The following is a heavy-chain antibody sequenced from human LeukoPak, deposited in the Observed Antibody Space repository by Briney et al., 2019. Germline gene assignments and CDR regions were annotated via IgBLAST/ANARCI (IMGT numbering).Heavy chain of an antibody. CDR1: GFTFSNYI. J-gene: IGHJ4*02. CDR2: IDSSSSHI. CDR3: ARGPLMTYCTGASCHHPGY. V-gene: IGHV3-21*01. D-gene: IGHD2-8*02. Sequence: GGSLRLSCAASGFTFSNYIMNWVRQAPGKGLEWVSSIDSSSSHIYYSDSVKGRFTISRDNAKSSLDLQMNSLRAEDTAIYYCARGPLMTYCTGASCHHPGYWGQGTLVTVSS.